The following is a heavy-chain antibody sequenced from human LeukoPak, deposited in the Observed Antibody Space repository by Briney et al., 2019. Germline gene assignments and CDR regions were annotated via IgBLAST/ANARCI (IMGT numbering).Heavy chain of an antibody. CDR3: AKDLRTTVTDYYYYGMDV. CDR1: GFTFRNYV. D-gene: IGHD4-17*01. V-gene: IGHV3-30*18. CDR2: ISYDGSNK. J-gene: IGHJ6*02. Sequence: GGSLRLSCAASGFTFRNYVIHWVRQAPGKGLEWVAVISYDGSNKYYADSVKGRFTISRDNSKNTLYLQMNSLRAEDTAVYYCAKDLRTTVTDYYYYGMDVWGQGTTVTVSS.